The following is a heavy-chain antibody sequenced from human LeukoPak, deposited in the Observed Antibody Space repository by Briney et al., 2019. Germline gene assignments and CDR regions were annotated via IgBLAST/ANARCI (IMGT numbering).Heavy chain of an antibody. D-gene: IGHD3-22*01. CDR2: ISGSGGST. J-gene: IGHJ4*02. CDR1: GFTFSSYA. CDR3: AKVLNYYDSSGYYYFYY. Sequence: GGSLRLSCAASGFTFSSYAMSWVRQAPGKGLEWVSAISGSGGSTYYADSVKGRFTISRDNSKNTLYLQMNSLRAEDTAVYYCAKVLNYYDSSGYYYFYYWGQGTLVTVSS. V-gene: IGHV3-23*01.